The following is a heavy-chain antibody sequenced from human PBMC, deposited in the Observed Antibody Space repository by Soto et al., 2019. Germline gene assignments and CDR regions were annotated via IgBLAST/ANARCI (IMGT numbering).Heavy chain of an antibody. D-gene: IGHD6-13*01. Sequence: SETLSLTCAVYGGSFSGYYWSWIRQPPGKGLEWIGEINHSGSTNYNPSLKSRVTISVDTSKNQFSLKLSSVTAADTAVYYCATHLAAAGTVRTSSTEYFQHWGQGTLVTVSS. CDR1: GGSFSGYY. V-gene: IGHV4-34*01. CDR3: ATHLAAAGTVRTSSTEYFQH. CDR2: INHSGST. J-gene: IGHJ1*01.